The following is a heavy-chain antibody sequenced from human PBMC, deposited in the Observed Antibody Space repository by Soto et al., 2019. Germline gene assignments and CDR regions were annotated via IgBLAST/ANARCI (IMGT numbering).Heavy chain of an antibody. Sequence: SETLSLTCPFSGDPISSYYWGWIRQPPGKGLEWIAYIYYTGDTNYNPSLKSRVTISLDTSKNQFSLKLASVTAADTAVYYCARESLRRGSSYGTFDNWGQGTLVTVSS. J-gene: IGHJ4*02. V-gene: IGHV4-59*01. CDR2: IYYTGDT. CDR1: GDPISSYY. D-gene: IGHD5-18*01. CDR3: ARESLRRGSSYGTFDN.